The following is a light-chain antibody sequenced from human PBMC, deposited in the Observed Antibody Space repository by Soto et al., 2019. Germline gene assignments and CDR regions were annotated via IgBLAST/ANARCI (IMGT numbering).Light chain of an antibody. Sequence: EIVMTQSPVTLSVSPGERATLSCRASQSVSNNVAWYQQKPGQAPRLLIYGSSTRAAGTPARFRGSGSGTEFTLTISSLQSEDFAVYYCQQYDNWFNFGGGTKVEIK. CDR3: QQYDNWFN. J-gene: IGKJ4*01. CDR2: GSS. V-gene: IGKV3-15*01. CDR1: QSVSNN.